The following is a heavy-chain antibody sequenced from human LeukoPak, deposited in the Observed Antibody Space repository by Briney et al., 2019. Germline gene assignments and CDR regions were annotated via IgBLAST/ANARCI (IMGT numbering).Heavy chain of an antibody. J-gene: IGHJ2*01. CDR2: IFYGGTS. D-gene: IGHD3-22*01. CDR3: VRHVGSGSWYFDL. V-gene: IGHV4-39*01. Sequence: PSETLPLTRTVSGGSVRSSGYFWGWIRHPPGRGLEWIGTIFYGGTSYYNPSLKSRVTISLDTSKNQFSLNLTSVTATDTAVYYCVRHVGSGSWYFDLWGRGTLVTVSS. CDR1: GGSVRSSGYF.